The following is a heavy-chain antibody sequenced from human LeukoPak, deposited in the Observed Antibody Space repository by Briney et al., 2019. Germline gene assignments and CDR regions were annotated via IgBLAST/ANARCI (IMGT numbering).Heavy chain of an antibody. CDR1: GDPMSSGYW. J-gene: IGHJ4*02. CDR3: ASLYSDFDY. CDR2: IYHSGST. Sequence: PSGTLSLTCAVSGDPMSSGYWWSWVRQPPGKGLEWIGEIYHSGSTNYNPSLKSRVIISVDKSKNQFSLRLSSVTAADTAVYYCASLYSDFDYWGQGTLVTVFS. D-gene: IGHD2-21*01. V-gene: IGHV4-4*02.